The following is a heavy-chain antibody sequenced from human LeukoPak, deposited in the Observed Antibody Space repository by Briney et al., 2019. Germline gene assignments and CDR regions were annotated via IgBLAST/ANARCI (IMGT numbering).Heavy chain of an antibody. CDR3: ARDDLTNDFWSGYGLSDY. V-gene: IGHV1-46*01. J-gene: IGHJ4*02. Sequence: ASVKVSCKASGYTFTSYYMHWVRQAPGQGLEWMGIINPSGGSTSYAQKFQGRVTMTRDTSTSTVYMELSSLRFEDTAVYYCARDDLTNDFWSGYGLSDYWGQGTLVTVSS. D-gene: IGHD3-3*01. CDR2: INPSGGST. CDR1: GYTFTSYY.